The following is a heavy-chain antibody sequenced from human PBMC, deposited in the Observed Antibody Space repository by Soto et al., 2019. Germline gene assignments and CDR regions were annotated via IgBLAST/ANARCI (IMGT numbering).Heavy chain of an antibody. V-gene: IGHV4-34*01. J-gene: IGHJ5*02. CDR2: INHSGST. D-gene: IGHD3-16*02. CDR1: GGFFSGCY. Sequence: SETLSLTCAVYGGFFSGCYWSWIRQPPGKGLEWIGEINHSGSTNYNPSLKSRVTISVDTSKNQFSLKLSSVTAADTAVYYCARGRIMITFGGVIVKYNWFDPWGQGTLVTVSS. CDR3: ARGRIMITFGGVIVKYNWFDP.